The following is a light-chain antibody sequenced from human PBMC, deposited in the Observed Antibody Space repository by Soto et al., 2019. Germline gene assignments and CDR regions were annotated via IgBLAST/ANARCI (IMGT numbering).Light chain of an antibody. V-gene: IGKV1-39*01. J-gene: IGKJ1*01. Sequence: DIQLTQSPSSLTASVGDRVTITCRASQTIRAYLNWYQQKPGMAPQLLIYAASSVQSGVPSRFSGSGSGTDFTFTISSLQPEDFATYYCQQTFSILPWTFGPGTKVETK. CDR3: QQTFSILPWT. CDR1: QTIRAY. CDR2: AAS.